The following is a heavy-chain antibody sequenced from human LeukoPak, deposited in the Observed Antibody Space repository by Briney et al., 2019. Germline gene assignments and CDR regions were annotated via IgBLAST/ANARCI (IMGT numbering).Heavy chain of an antibody. D-gene: IGHD2-15*01. CDR2: IYTSGST. Sequence: SETLSLTCTVSGGSISSYYWSWIRQPAGKGLEWIGRIYTSGSTNYNPSLKSRVTTSVDTSKNQFSLKLSSVTAADTAVYYCAGSPATQDGWAFDIWGQGTMVTVSS. CDR3: AGSPATQDGWAFDI. J-gene: IGHJ3*02. V-gene: IGHV4-4*07. CDR1: GGSISSYY.